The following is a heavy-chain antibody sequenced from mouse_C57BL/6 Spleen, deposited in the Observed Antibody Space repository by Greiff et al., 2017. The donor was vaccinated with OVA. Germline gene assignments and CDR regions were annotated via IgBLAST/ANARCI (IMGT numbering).Heavy chain of an antibody. CDR2: ISSGGDYI. D-gene: IGHD1-1*01. J-gene: IGHJ1*03. CDR3: TRDEFITRYFDV. CDR1: GFTFSSYA. V-gene: IGHV5-9-1*02. Sequence: EVQLVESGEGLVKPGGSLKLSCAASGFTFSSYAMSWVRQTPEKRLEWVAYISSGGDYIYYADTVKGRFTISRDNARNTLYLQMSSLKSEDTAMYYCTRDEFITRYFDVWGTGTTVTVSS.